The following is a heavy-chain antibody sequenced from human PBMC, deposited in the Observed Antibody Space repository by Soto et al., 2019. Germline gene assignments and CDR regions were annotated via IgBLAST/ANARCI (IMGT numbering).Heavy chain of an antibody. V-gene: IGHV1-69*13. CDR2: IIPIFGTA. CDR1: GGTFSSYA. J-gene: IGHJ5*02. D-gene: IGHD2-15*01. Sequence: ASVKLSCKASGGTFSSYAISWVRQAPGQGLEWMGGIIPIFGTANYAQKFQGRVTITADESTSTAYMELSSLRSEDTAVYYCARDKISLAVNNWFAPGGQGTLVTVSS. CDR3: ARDKISLAVNNWFAP.